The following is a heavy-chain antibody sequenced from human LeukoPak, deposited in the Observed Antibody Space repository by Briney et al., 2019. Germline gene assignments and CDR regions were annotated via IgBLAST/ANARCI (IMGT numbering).Heavy chain of an antibody. CDR1: GGSISSYY. Sequence: SETLSLTCTVSGGSISSYYWSWIRQPPGKGLEWIGRIYTSGSTNYNPSLKSRVTMSVDTSKNQFSLKLSSVTAADTAVYYCARGGYCSGGSCYEFDYWGQGTLVTVSS. CDR3: ARGGYCSGGSCYEFDY. J-gene: IGHJ4*02. V-gene: IGHV4-4*07. CDR2: IYTSGST. D-gene: IGHD2-15*01.